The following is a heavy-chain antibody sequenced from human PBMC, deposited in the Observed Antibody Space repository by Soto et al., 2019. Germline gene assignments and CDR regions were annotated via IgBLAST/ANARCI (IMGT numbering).Heavy chain of an antibody. CDR1: GYTFTGYY. CDR2: INPNSGGT. D-gene: IGHD3-10*01. V-gene: IGHV1-2*04. J-gene: IGHJ5*02. Sequence: GASVKVSCKASGYTFTGYYMHWVRQAPGQGLEWMGWINPNSGGTNYAQKFQGWVTMTRDTSISTAYMELSRLRSDDTAVYYCAISYGSGKNWFDPWGQGTLVTVSS. CDR3: AISYGSGKNWFDP.